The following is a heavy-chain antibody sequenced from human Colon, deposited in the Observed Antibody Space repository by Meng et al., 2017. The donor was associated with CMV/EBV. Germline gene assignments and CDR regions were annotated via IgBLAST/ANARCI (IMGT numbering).Heavy chain of an antibody. CDR2: MSYDGSNK. CDR3: ARGGDIVVVSVASRLGNWFDP. V-gene: IGHV3-30*04. Sequence: GGSLRLSCAASGFTFSSYAMHWVRQAPGKGLEWVAVMSYDGSNKYYADSVKGRFTISRDNSKNTLYLQMNSPRAADTAVYYCARGGDIVVVSVASRLGNWFDPWGQGTLVTVSS. CDR1: GFTFSSYA. J-gene: IGHJ5*02. D-gene: IGHD2-2*01.